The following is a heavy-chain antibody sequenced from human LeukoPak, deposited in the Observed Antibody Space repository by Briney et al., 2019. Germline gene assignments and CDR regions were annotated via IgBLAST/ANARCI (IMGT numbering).Heavy chain of an antibody. J-gene: IGHJ5*02. CDR2: IYYSGST. D-gene: IGHD2-2*01. V-gene: IGHV4-59*01. CDR3: ARGRYQLSP. Sequence: SETLSLTCTVSXGSINTYYWSWIRQPPGKGLEWIGYIYYSGSTNYNPSLKSRVTISVDTSKNQFSLKLGSVTAADTAVYYCARGRYQLSPWGQGTLVAVSS. CDR1: XGSINTYY.